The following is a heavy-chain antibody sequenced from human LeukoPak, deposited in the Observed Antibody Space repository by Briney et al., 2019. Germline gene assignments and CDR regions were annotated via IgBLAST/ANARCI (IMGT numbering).Heavy chain of an antibody. D-gene: IGHD3-22*01. V-gene: IGHV1-18*01. CDR1: GYTFTSYG. Sequence: KPGASVKVSCKASGYTFTSYGISWVRQAPGQELEWMGWISAYSGNTNYAQKLQGRVTMTTDTSTSTAYMELRSLRSDDTAVYYCARDRARMYYYDSSGWYYFDYWGQGTLVTVSS. CDR3: ARDRARMYYYDSSGWYYFDY. J-gene: IGHJ4*02. CDR2: ISAYSGNT.